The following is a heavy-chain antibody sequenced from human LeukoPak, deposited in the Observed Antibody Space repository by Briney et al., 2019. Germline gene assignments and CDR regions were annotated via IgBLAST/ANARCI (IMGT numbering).Heavy chain of an antibody. Sequence: PSETLSLTCTVSGGSIRSTTYFWGWIRQPPGKGLEWIGRIYTSGSTNYNPSLKSRVTMSVDTSKNQFSLKVTSVTAADTAVYYCARDGDYDFLHDAFDIWGHGTMVTVSS. V-gene: IGHV4-39*07. CDR3: ARDGDYDFLHDAFDI. CDR2: IYTSGST. D-gene: IGHD4-17*01. J-gene: IGHJ3*02. CDR1: GGSIRSTTYF.